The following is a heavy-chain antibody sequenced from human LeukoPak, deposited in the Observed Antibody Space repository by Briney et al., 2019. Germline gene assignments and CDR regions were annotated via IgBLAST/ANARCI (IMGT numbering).Heavy chain of an antibody. CDR1: GGSISSDY. CDR3: AREKGLLVPAAIPGYYYYGMDV. Sequence: SETLSLTCTVSGGSISSDYWSWIRQPPGKGLEWIGYIYYRGSTNYNPSLKSRVTISVDTSKNQFSLKLSSVTAADTAVYYCAREKGLLVPAAIPGYYYYGMDVWGQGTTVTVSS. J-gene: IGHJ6*02. CDR2: IYYRGST. D-gene: IGHD2-2*01. V-gene: IGHV4-59*01.